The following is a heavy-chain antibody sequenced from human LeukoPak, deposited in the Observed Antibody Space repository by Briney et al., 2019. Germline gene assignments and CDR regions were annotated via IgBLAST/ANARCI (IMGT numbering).Heavy chain of an antibody. V-gene: IGHV5-51*01. CDR3: ATRYYYDSSTLAYDAFDI. J-gene: IGHJ3*02. CDR2: IYPGDSDT. CDR1: GYSFTSYW. Sequence: GESLKISCKGSGYSFTSYWIGWVRQMPGKVLEWMGIIYPGDSDTRYSPSFQDQVTISADKSISTAYLQWSSLKASDTAMYYCATRYYYDSSTLAYDAFDIWGQGTMVTVSS. D-gene: IGHD3-22*01.